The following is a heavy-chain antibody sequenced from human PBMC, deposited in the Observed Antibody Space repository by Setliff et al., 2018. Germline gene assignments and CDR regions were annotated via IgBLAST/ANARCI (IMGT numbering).Heavy chain of an antibody. V-gene: IGHV3-48*03. CDR1: GFTFSSYE. CDR2: ISSSGSTI. J-gene: IGHJ4*02. Sequence: GGSLRLSCAASGFTFSSYEVNWVRQAPGKGLEWVSYISSSGSTIYYADSVKGRFTISRDNAKNSLYLQMNSLRAEDTAVYYCARDSGNSGMIDYWGQGTPVTVSS. D-gene: IGHD6-25*01. CDR3: ARDSGNSGMIDY.